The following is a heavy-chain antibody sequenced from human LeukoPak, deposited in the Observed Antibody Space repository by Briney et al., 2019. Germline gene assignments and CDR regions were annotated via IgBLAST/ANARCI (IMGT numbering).Heavy chain of an antibody. J-gene: IGHJ4*02. D-gene: IGHD3-22*01. CDR1: GGSISSYY. V-gene: IGHV4-59*01. Sequence: SETLSHTCTVSGGSISSYYWSWIRQPPGKGLEWIGYIYYSGSTNYNPSLKSRVTISVDTSKNQFSLKLNSVTAADTAVYYCARVDYDGSGYNFDYWGQGTLVTVSS. CDR2: IYYSGST. CDR3: ARVDYDGSGYNFDY.